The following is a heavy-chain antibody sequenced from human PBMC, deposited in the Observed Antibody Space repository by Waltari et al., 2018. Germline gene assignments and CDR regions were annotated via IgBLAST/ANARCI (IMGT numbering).Heavy chain of an antibody. CDR1: GFTVSSNH. CDR3: AKAAYNGYGAGFDP. V-gene: IGHV3-53*01. D-gene: IGHD5-18*01. CDR2: ISSDGTT. J-gene: IGHJ5*02. Sequence: EVQLVESGGGLMQPGGSLRLSCAASGFTVSSNHMTWVRQAPRKGLECVSVISSDGTTYYADSVKGRFTISRDNSKNTLYLQMNSLRAEDTAVYYCAKAAYNGYGAGFDPWGQGTLVTVSS.